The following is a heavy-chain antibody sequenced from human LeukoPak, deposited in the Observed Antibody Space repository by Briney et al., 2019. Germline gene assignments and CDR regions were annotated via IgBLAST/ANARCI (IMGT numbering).Heavy chain of an antibody. CDR2: ISSSSSYI. CDR3: ARDTAMVNYFDY. V-gene: IGHV3-21*01. J-gene: IGHJ4*02. D-gene: IGHD5-18*01. Sequence: PGGSLRLSCAASGITFSSYSMNWVRQAPGKGLEWVSSISSSSSYIYYADSVKGRFTISRDNAKNSLYLQMNSLRAEDTAVYYCARDTAMVNYFDYWGQGTLVTVSS. CDR1: GITFSSYS.